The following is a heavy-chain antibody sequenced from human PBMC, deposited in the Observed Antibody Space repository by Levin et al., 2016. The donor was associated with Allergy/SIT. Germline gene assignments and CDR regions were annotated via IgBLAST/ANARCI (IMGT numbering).Heavy chain of an antibody. CDR3: ARGWKPWGENDY. Sequence: WIRQPPGKGLEWIGEINHSGSTNYNPSLKSRVTISVDTSKNQFSLKLSSVTAADTAVYYCARGWKPWGENDYWGQGTLVTVSS. J-gene: IGHJ4*02. D-gene: IGHD1-1*01. V-gene: IGHV4-34*01. CDR2: INHSGST.